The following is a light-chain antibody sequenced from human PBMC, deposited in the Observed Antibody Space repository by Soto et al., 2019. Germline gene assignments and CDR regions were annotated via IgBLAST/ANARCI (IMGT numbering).Light chain of an antibody. CDR3: QQYNNYLRT. Sequence: ASVGDRVTITCRASQTINNWLAWYQQKPGKAPKLLIYKASSLESGVPSRFSGSGSGTEFTLTISSLQPDDFATYYCQQYNNYLRTFGQGTKV. CDR1: QTINNW. J-gene: IGKJ1*01. V-gene: IGKV1-5*03. CDR2: KAS.